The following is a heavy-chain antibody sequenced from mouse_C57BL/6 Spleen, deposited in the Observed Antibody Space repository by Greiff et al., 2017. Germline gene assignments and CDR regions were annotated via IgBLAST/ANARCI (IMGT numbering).Heavy chain of an antibody. CDR3: TAIYFDCEGY. Sequence: VQLQESGAELVRPGASVTLSCKASGYTFTDYEMHWVKQTPVHGLEWIGAIDPETGGTAYNQKFKGKAILTADKSSSTAYMDLRSLTSEDSAVYYCTAIYFDCEGYWGQGTTLTVSS. J-gene: IGHJ2*01. D-gene: IGHD2-4*01. V-gene: IGHV1-15*01. CDR1: GYTFTDYE. CDR2: IDPETGGT.